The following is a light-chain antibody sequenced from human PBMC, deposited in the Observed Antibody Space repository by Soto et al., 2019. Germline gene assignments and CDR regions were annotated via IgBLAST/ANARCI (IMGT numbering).Light chain of an antibody. Sequence: IVVTQSPATLSLSPGARATLSCGARQSIGSHLAWYQQKPGQAPSLLIYGAFTRATGIPARFSGTGSGTEFTLTISSLQSEDFALYYCQQYNDWPLTFGQGTKVDI. CDR3: QQYNDWPLT. J-gene: IGKJ1*01. CDR1: QSIGSH. CDR2: GAF. V-gene: IGKV3-15*01.